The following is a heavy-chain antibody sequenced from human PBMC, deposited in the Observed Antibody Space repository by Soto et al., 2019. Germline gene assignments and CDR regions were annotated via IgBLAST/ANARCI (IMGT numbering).Heavy chain of an antibody. Sequence: QVQLVQSGAEVKKPGSSVKVSCKASGGTFSSYIISWVRQAPGQGLEWMGRIIPILGIANYAQKFRGRVTITADKSTSTAYMELSSLRSEDTAVYYCANKDYDSSEYYYYGMDVWGQGTTVTVSS. V-gene: IGHV1-69*02. J-gene: IGHJ6*02. CDR3: ANKDYDSSEYYYYGMDV. CDR1: GGTFSSYI. CDR2: IIPILGIA. D-gene: IGHD3-22*01.